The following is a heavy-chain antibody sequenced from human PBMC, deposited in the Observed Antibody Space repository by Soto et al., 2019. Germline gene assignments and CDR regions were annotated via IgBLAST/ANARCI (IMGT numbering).Heavy chain of an antibody. CDR3: AHSPDIVSTEAHGGFHI. J-gene: IGHJ3*02. D-gene: IGHD5-12*01. Sequence: QITLKESGHTLVKPTQTLTLTCTLSGFSVGGSGVGVGWNRQPPGKALEGLVVIYWDDDKRYSSSLRNRITLTKDSSRNHVVLTLTNMVPEDAGTYYCAHSPDIVSTEAHGGFHIWGQGTMVTVS. V-gene: IGHV2-5*02. CDR1: GFSVGGSGVG. CDR2: IYWDDDK.